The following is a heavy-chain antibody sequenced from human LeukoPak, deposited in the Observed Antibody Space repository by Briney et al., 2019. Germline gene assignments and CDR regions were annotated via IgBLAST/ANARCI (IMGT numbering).Heavy chain of an antibody. CDR3: ARGRQTYYYGSGSFDY. D-gene: IGHD3-10*01. CDR1: GGYISSSNW. V-gene: IGHV4-4*02. J-gene: IGHJ4*02. Sequence: SETLSLTCAVSGGYISSSNWRSWVRQPPGKRLEWIGEIYHSGSTNYSPSLKSRVTISVDKSKNQFSLKLSSVTAADTAVYYCARGRQTYYYGSGSFDYWGQETLVTVSS. CDR2: IYHSGST.